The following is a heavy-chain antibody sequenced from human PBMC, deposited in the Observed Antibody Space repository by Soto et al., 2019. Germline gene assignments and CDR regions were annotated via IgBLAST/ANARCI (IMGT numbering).Heavy chain of an antibody. V-gene: IGHV1-58*02. J-gene: IGHJ5*02. D-gene: IGHD6-13*01. CDR2: IVVGSGNT. Sequence: ASVKVSCKASGFTFTSSAMQWVRQARGQRLEWIGWIVVGSGNTNYAQKFQERVTITRDMSTSTAYMELSSLGSEDTAVYYCAADQVGYSSSWFDPWGQGTLVTVSS. CDR1: GFTFTSSA. CDR3: AADQVGYSSSWFDP.